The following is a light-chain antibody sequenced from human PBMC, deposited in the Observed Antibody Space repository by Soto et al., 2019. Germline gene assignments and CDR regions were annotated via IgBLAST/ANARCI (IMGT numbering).Light chain of an antibody. CDR2: DAS. Sequence: EIVMTQSPATLSVSPGESATLCCRASQSVSSNLAWHQQKPGQAPRILMYDASTRATGISARFSGSGSGTEFTLTISSLQSGDFAVYYCQQYHNWPITFGQGTRLEIK. CDR1: QSVSSN. V-gene: IGKV3-15*01. J-gene: IGKJ5*01. CDR3: QQYHNWPIT.